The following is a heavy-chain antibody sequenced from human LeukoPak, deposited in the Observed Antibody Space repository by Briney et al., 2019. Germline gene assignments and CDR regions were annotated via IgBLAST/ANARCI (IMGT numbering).Heavy chain of an antibody. CDR2: INHSGST. V-gene: IGHV4-34*01. CDR1: GGSFSGYY. CDR3: ARQRWFGELSLRWFDP. D-gene: IGHD3-10*01. J-gene: IGHJ5*02. Sequence: SVTLSLTCAVYGGSFSGYYWSWIRQPPGKGLEWIGEINHSGSTNYNPSLKSRVTISVDTSKNQFSLKLSSVTAADTAVYYCARQRWFGELSLRWFDPWGQGTLVTVSS.